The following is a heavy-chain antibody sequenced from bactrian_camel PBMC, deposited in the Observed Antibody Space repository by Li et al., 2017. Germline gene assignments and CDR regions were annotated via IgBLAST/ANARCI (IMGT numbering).Heavy chain of an antibody. CDR2: INSGGTT. J-gene: IGHJ6*01. D-gene: IGHD5*01. CDR1: GFTFSSYA. V-gene: IGHV3S31*01. Sequence: VQLVESGGGLVQPGGSLRLSCAASGFTFSSYAMSWVRQAPGKGLEWVSTINSGGTTYYADSVKGRFTVSRDNAKNTLYLRMNSLKTEDTAVYYCATPSPYGLGTFPLGGDFGHWGQGTQVTVS. CDR3: ATPSPYGLGTFPLGGDFGH.